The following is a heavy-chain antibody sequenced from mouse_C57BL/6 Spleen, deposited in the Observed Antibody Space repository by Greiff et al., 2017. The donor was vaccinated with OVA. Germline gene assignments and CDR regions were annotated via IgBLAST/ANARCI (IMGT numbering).Heavy chain of an antibody. V-gene: IGHV1-69*01. CDR3: ARWRRGDYAMDY. Sequence: QVQLQQSGAELVMPGASVKLSCKASGYTFTSYWMHWVKQRPGQGLEWIGEIDPSDSYTNYNQKFKGKSTLTVDKSSSTAYMQLSSLTSEDSAVYYCARWRRGDYAMDYWGQGTSVTVSS. CDR1: GYTFTSYW. CDR2: IDPSDSYT. J-gene: IGHJ4*01.